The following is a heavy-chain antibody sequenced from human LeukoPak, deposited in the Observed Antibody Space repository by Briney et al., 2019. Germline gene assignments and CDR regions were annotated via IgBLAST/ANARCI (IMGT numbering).Heavy chain of an antibody. CDR1: GFTFSDYY. V-gene: IGHV3-11*04. CDR3: ARGNNDYGDNGKIRFGYMDV. D-gene: IGHD4-17*01. Sequence: GGCLRLSCAASGFTFSDYYMTWIRQAPGKGLEWVSYISSRGSTILYADSVKGRFTISRDNAKNSLYLQMNSLRAEDTAVYYCARGNNDYGDNGKIRFGYMDVWGKGTTVTVSS. J-gene: IGHJ6*03. CDR2: ISSRGSTI.